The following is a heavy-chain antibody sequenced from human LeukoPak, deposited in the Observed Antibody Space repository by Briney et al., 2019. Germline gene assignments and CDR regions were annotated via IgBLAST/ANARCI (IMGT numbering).Heavy chain of an antibody. CDR3: ARVRRPYCSSTSCPGPDAFDI. CDR2: INPNSGGT. J-gene: IGHJ3*02. V-gene: IGHV1-2*02. CDR1: GYAFTGYY. D-gene: IGHD2-2*01. Sequence: ASVKVSCKASGYAFTGYYMHWVRQAPGQGLEWMGWINPNSGGTNYAQKFQGSVTMTRDTSISTAYMELSRLRSDDTAVYYCARVRRPYCSSTSCPGPDAFDIWGQGTMVTVSS.